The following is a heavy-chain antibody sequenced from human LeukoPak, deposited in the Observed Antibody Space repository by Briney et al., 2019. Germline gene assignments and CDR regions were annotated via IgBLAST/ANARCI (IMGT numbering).Heavy chain of an antibody. Sequence: GGSLRLSCAASGFTFSSYGMHWDRQAPGKGLEWVAVISYDGSNKYYADSVKGRFTISRDNSKNTLYLQMNSLRAEDTAVYYCAKERFDYWGQGTLVTVSS. V-gene: IGHV3-30*18. CDR3: AKERFDY. CDR1: GFTFSSYG. CDR2: ISYDGSNK. J-gene: IGHJ4*02.